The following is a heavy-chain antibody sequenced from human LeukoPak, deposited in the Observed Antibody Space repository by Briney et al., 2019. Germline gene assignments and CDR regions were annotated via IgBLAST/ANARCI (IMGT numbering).Heavy chain of an antibody. V-gene: IGHV1-18*01. CDR2: ISAYNGNT. J-gene: IGHJ4*02. CDR1: GYTFTSYG. D-gene: IGHD2-8*01. Sequence: ASVKVSCKASGYTFTSYGISWVRQAPGQGLEWMGWISAYNGNTNYAQKLQGRVTMTTDTSTSTAYMELRSLRSDDTAVYYCASGDCTNGVCYTAGGYDYWGQETLVTVSS. CDR3: ASGDCTNGVCYTAGGYDY.